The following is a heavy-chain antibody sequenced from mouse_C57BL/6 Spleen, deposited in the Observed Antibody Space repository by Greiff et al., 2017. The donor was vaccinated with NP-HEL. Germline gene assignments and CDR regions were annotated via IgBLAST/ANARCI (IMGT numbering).Heavy chain of an antibody. CDR1: GYTFTSYW. Sequence: VQLQQSGTVLARPGASVKMSCKTSGYTFTSYWMHWVKQRPGQGLEWIGAIYPGNSDTSYNQKFKGKAKLTAVTSASTAYMELSSLTNEDSAVYYCTRGEFDDFYAMDYWGQGTSVTVSS. J-gene: IGHJ4*01. CDR3: TRGEFDDFYAMDY. V-gene: IGHV1-5*01. D-gene: IGHD2-12*01. CDR2: IYPGNSDT.